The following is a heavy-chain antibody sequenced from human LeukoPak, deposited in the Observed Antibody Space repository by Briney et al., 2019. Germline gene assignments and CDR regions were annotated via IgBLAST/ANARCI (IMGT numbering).Heavy chain of an antibody. CDR2: IRQDGSAK. J-gene: IGHJ4*02. V-gene: IGHV3-7*01. CDR1: GFTFSTYW. D-gene: IGHD2-2*01. CDR3: ATSSDAPANM. Sequence: GVSLGLSCAVSGFTFSTYWMSWVRQAPGKGLEWVANIRQDGSAKYYVDSVKGRFTISRDNAKNSLYLQMNSLRAEDTGVYYCATSSDAPANMWGQGTLVTVSS.